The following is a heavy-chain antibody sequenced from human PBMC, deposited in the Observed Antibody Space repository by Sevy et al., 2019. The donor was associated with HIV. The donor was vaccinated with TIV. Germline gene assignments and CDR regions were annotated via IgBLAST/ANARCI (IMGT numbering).Heavy chain of an antibody. D-gene: IGHD2-2*01. Sequence: SETLSLTCTVSGDSISNSRYYWGWIRQPPGKGLEWIGSVYYSGSTYYNPSLKSRVTLSIDTSKNQFLLKVNSVTATDTAVYYCANQPLTLISPPDSWGQGALVTVSS. CDR1: GDSISNSRYY. CDR2: VYYSGST. CDR3: ANQPLTLISPPDS. V-gene: IGHV4-39*01. J-gene: IGHJ4*02.